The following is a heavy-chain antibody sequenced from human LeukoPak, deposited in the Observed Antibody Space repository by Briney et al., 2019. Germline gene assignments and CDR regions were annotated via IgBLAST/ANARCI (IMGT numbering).Heavy chain of an antibody. CDR2: ITSTSSNI. CDR3: ARVQPYSYGSGSCYDY. V-gene: IGHV3-21*01. CDR1: GFSFSTYG. D-gene: IGHD3-10*01. Sequence: NPGGSLRLSCAASGFSFSTYGMIWVRQAPGKGLEWVSSITSTSSNIYYADSVKGRFTISRDNAKNSLYLQMNSLRAEDTAVYYCARVQPYSYGSGSCYDYWGQGTLATVSS. J-gene: IGHJ4*02.